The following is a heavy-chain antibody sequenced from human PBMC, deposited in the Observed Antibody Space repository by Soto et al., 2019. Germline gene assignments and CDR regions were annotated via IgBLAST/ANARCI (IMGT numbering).Heavy chain of an antibody. J-gene: IGHJ4*02. V-gene: IGHV3-23*01. CDR1: GFTFSSYT. Sequence: EVQLLESGGGLVQPGGSLRVSCAASGFTFSSYTMTWVRQAPGKGLEWVSSISASGDTTYYADSVKGRFTISRDNSKSSLYLQMHSLRAEDTAVYYCARGLSTVSGLGGQGTLVTVSS. CDR2: ISASGDTT. CDR3: ARGLSTVSGL. D-gene: IGHD3-9*01.